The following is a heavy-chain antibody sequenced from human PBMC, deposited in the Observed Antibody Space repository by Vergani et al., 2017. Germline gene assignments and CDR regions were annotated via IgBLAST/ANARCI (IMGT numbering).Heavy chain of an antibody. CDR1: GYTLTELS. V-gene: IGHV1-24*01. CDR2: FDPGDGET. J-gene: IGHJ5*02. Sequence: QVLLVQSGAEVKKTGASVKVSCKVSGYTLTELSMHWVRQAPGKGLEWMGGFDPGDGETIYAQKFQGRVTMTEDTATDTAYMELSSLRSEDTSVYYCAKAQDDYDSSGDYVGGGGFDPWGQGTLVTVSS. CDR3: AKAQDDYDSSGDYVGGGGFDP. D-gene: IGHD3-22*01.